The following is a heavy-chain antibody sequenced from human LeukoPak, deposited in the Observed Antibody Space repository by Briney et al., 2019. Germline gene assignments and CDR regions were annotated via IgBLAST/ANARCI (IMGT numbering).Heavy chain of an antibody. J-gene: IGHJ4*02. V-gene: IGHV4-34*01. CDR2: INHSGST. Sequence: SETLSLTCAVYGGSFSGYYWSWIRQPPGKGLEWIGEINHSGSTNYNPSLKSRVTISVDTSKNQFSLKLSSVTAADTAVYYCARGRWLRYYFDYWGQGTLVTVSP. CDR1: GGSFSGYY. CDR3: ARGRWLRYYFDY. D-gene: IGHD5-12*01.